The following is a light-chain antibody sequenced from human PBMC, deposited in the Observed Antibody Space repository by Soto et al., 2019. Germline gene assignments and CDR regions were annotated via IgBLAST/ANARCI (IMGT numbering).Light chain of an antibody. CDR2: AAS. CDR3: QKYNSAPLT. CDR1: QGIGIY. Sequence: DFQMTQSPSSLSASFGDRVTMTCRASQGIGIYLAWFQQRPGNTPKLLIYAASTLQSGVPSRFSGSGSGTDFTLTISSLQPEDVATYYCQKYNSAPLTFGGGTRVEIK. V-gene: IGKV1-27*01. J-gene: IGKJ4*01.